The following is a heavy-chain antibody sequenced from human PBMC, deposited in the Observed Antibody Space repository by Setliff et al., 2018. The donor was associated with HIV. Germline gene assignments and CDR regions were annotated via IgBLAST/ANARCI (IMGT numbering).Heavy chain of an antibody. CDR2: ISSSGSTI. V-gene: IGHV3-11*01. D-gene: IGHD5-12*01. CDR3: AREGEEMATSHRAFDI. Sequence: GGSLGLSCAASGFTFSDYYMSWIRQAPGKGLEWVSYISSSGSTIYYADSVKGRFTISRDNAKNSLYLQMNSLRAEDTAVYYCAREGEEMATSHRAFDIWGQGTMVTVSS. CDR1: GFTFSDYY. J-gene: IGHJ3*02.